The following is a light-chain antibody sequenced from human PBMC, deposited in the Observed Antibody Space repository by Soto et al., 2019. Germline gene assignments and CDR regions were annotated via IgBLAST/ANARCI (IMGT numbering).Light chain of an antibody. CDR2: EVS. J-gene: IGLJ2*01. V-gene: IGLV2-14*01. CDR3: SSYTSSSHSV. Sequence: QSALTQPASVSGSPGQSITISCTGTSSDVGGYNYVSWYHQHPGKAPKLMIYEVSNRPSGVSNRFSGSKSGNTASLTISGLQAEDEADYYCSSYTSSSHSVFGGGTKLTVL. CDR1: SSDVGGYNY.